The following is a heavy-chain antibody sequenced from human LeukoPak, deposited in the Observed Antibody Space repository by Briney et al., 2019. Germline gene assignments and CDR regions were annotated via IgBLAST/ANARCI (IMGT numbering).Heavy chain of an antibody. Sequence: PSETLSLTCTVSGGSISSSSYYWGWIRQPPGKGLEGIGSIYYSGSTCYNPSLKSRVTISVDTSKNQFSLKLSSVTAADTAVYYCAREPDPFQLLYIWFDPWGQGTLVTVSS. CDR2: IYYSGST. V-gene: IGHV4-39*07. CDR1: GGSISSSSYY. CDR3: AREPDPFQLLYIWFDP. J-gene: IGHJ5*02. D-gene: IGHD2-2*02.